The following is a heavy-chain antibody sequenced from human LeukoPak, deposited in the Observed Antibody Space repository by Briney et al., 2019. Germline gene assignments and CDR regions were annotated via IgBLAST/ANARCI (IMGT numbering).Heavy chain of an antibody. V-gene: IGHV3-33*06. J-gene: IGHJ4*02. D-gene: IGHD1-26*01. CDR3: AKDLRASLDY. CDR1: GFTFSSYG. CDR2: IWYDGSNK. Sequence: PGRSLRLSCAASGFTFSSYGMHWVRQAPGKGLEWVAVIWYDGSNKYYADSVKGRFTISRDNSKNTLYLQMNSLRAEDTAVYYCAKDLRASLDYWGQGTLVTASS.